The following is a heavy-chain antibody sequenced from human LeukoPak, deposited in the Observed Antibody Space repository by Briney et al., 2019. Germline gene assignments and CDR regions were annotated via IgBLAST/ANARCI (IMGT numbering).Heavy chain of an antibody. D-gene: IGHD3-22*01. CDR1: GFTFSSYA. CDR2: ISGSGGST. J-gene: IGHJ4*02. CDR3: ASSNYYDSSGLPYYFDY. Sequence: GGSLRLSCAASGFTFSSYAMSWVRQAPGKGLEWVSAISGSGGSTYYADSVKGRFTISRDNSKNTLYLQMNSLRAEDTAVYYCASSNYYDSSGLPYYFDYWGQGTLVTVSS. V-gene: IGHV3-23*01.